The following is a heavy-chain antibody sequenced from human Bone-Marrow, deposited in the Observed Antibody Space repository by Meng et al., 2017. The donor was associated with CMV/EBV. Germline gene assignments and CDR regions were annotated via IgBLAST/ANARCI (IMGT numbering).Heavy chain of an antibody. J-gene: IGHJ4*02. V-gene: IGHV1-46*01. CDR3: ARGRLVATIIGAIDY. CDR2: INPSGGST. CDR1: GYTFTGYY. Sequence: QVQLVQSGAEVKKPGASVRVSCKASGYTFTGYYLHWVRQAPGQGLEWMGWINPSGGSTSYAQKFQGRVTMTRDTSTSTVYMELSSLRSEDTAVYYCARGRLVATIIGAIDYWGQGTLVTVSS. D-gene: IGHD5-12*01.